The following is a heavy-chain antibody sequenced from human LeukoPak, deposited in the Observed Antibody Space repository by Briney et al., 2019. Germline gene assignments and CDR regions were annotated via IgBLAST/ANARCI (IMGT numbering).Heavy chain of an antibody. CDR3: ATQRRGGTPSYYMDV. CDR2: ISAYNGNT. CDR1: GYTFNNYG. J-gene: IGHJ6*03. D-gene: IGHD2-15*01. Sequence: GASVKVSCKASGYTFNNYGISWVRQAPGQGLEWMGWISAYNGNTNYAQKLQGRVTMTTDTSTSTAYMELSSLRSEDTAVYYCATQRRGGTPSYYMDVWGKGTTVTISS. V-gene: IGHV1-18*01.